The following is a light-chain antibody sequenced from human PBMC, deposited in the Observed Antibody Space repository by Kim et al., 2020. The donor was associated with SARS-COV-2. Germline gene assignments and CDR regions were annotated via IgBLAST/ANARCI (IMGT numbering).Light chain of an antibody. Sequence: EIVLTQSPGTLSLSPGERATLSCRASQSVSSSYLAWYQQKPGQAPRLLIYGASSRATGIPDRFSGSGSGTDFTLTISRLEPEDFAVYYCQQYVSSQATFAQGTKVDI. CDR2: GAS. CDR1: QSVSSSY. J-gene: IGKJ1*01. V-gene: IGKV3-20*01. CDR3: QQYVSSQAT.